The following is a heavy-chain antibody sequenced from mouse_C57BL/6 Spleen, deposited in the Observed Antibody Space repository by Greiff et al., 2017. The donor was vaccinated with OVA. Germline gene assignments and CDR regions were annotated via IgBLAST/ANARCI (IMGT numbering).Heavy chain of an antibody. V-gene: IGHV1-26*01. J-gene: IGHJ4*01. Sequence: EVQLQQSGPELVKPGASVKISCKASGYTFTDYYMNWVKQSHGKSLEWIGDINPNNGGTSYNQKFKGKATLTVDKSSSPAYMELRSLTSEDSAVYYSAREDDGRALLGYWGQGTSVTVSS. CDR1: GYTFTDYY. D-gene: IGHD1-1*01. CDR2: INPNNGGT. CDR3: AREDDGRALLGY.